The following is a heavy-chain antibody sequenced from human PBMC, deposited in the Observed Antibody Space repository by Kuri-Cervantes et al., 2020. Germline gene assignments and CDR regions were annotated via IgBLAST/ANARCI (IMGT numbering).Heavy chain of an antibody. CDR3: ARTGGGDGYPLDY. D-gene: IGHD5-24*01. CDR2: IWYDGSNK. J-gene: IGHJ4*02. CDR1: GFTFSSYG. Sequence: GESLKISCAASGFTFSSYGMHWVRQAPGKGLEWVAVIWYDGSNKYYADSVKGRFTISRDNSKNTLYLQMNSLGAEDTAVYYCARTGGGDGYPLDYWGQGTLVTVSS. V-gene: IGHV3-33*01.